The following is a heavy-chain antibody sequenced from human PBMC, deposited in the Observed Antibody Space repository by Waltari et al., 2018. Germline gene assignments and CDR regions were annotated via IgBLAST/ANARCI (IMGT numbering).Heavy chain of an antibody. CDR2: INHSGST. Sequence: QVQLQQWGAGLLKPSETLSLTCAVYGGSFSGYYWSWIRQPPGKGLEWIGEINHSGSTNYNPSLKSRVTISVDTSKNQFSLKLSSVTAADTAVYYCATRRMSGSYYIMDYFDYWGQGTLVTVSS. D-gene: IGHD1-26*01. V-gene: IGHV4-34*01. J-gene: IGHJ4*02. CDR1: GGSFSGYY. CDR3: ATRRMSGSYYIMDYFDY.